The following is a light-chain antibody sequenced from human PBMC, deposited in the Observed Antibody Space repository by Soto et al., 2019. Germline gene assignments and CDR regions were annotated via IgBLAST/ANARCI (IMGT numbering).Light chain of an antibody. Sequence: QSALTQPASVSGSPGQSITISCTGTSSDVGGYNYVSWYQHYPGKAPKLMIYDVSNRPSGVSNRFSGSKSGNTASLTISGLQAEDEADYYCSSYTRRSTLVFGGGTKLTVL. CDR3: SSYTRRSTLV. CDR2: DVS. J-gene: IGLJ2*01. V-gene: IGLV2-14*03. CDR1: SSDVGGYNY.